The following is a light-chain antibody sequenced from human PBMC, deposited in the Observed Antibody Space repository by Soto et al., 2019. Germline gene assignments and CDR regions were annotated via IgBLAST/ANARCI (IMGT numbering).Light chain of an antibody. Sequence: EIVLTQSPGTLSLSPGTRATLSCRASQSISNTYISWYQQKPGQAPRLLIFGASTRATGIPDRFSGSGSGTDFTLTISRLEPEEFAVYYCQHYGKTPPFTFGPGTKVDIK. V-gene: IGKV3-20*01. CDR2: GAS. CDR1: QSISNTY. J-gene: IGKJ3*01. CDR3: QHYGKTPPFT.